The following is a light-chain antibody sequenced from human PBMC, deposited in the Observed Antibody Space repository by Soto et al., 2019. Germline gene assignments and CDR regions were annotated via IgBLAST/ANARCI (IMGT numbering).Light chain of an antibody. CDR2: DVT. Sequence: QSALTQPASVSGSPGQSITISCSGTNSDVGGYNFVSWYQQHPVKAPKLIIFDVTQRPSGVSNRFSGSKSGNTAALTISGLQAEDEADYYCCSYAGRFTWVFGGGTKLTV. CDR3: CSYAGRFTWV. J-gene: IGLJ3*02. V-gene: IGLV2-23*02. CDR1: NSDVGGYNF.